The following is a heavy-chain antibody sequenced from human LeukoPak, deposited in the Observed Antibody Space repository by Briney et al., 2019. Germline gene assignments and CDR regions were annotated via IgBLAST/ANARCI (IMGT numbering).Heavy chain of an antibody. V-gene: IGHV3-74*01. CDR2: IKSDGST. D-gene: IGHD3-22*01. J-gene: IGHJ1*01. CDR1: GFTFSSYW. CDR3: ARAPSEIGGYYPEYFRH. Sequence: GGSLRLSCAASGFTFSSYWMHWVRQAPGKGLVWVSRIKSDGSTNYADSVKGRFTTSRDNAKNTLSLQMNSLRAEDTGVYYCARAPSEIGGYYPEYFRHWGQGTLVTVSS.